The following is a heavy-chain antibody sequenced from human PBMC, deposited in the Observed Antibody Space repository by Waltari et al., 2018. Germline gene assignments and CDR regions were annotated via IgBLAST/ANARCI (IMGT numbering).Heavy chain of an antibody. J-gene: IGHJ6*02. D-gene: IGHD5-18*01. CDR1: GFTFRTYS. Sequence: EVQLLESGGGSVQPGGSLRPSCAASGFTFRTYSMSWARQAPGKGLEWVYAISGSGGSRYYADSVKGRFTISRDNSKNTLYLQMNSLRAEDTAVYYCANGGYTAMDFYYYYGMDVWGQGTTVTVSS. CDR3: ANGGYTAMDFYYYYGMDV. V-gene: IGHV3-23*01. CDR2: ISGSGGSR.